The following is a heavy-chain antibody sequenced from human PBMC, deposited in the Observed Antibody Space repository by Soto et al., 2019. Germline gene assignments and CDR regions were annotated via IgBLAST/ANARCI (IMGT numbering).Heavy chain of an antibody. CDR3: ARADLRGEMATNPEGLVFDY. V-gene: IGHV4-31*03. D-gene: IGHD5-12*01. J-gene: IGHJ4*02. Sequence: SETLSLTCTVSGGSISSGAYYWSWIRQHPGKGLEWIGYIYYSGSTYYNPSLKSRVTISVDTSKNQFSLKLSSVTAADTAVYYCARADLRGEMATNPEGLVFDYWGQGTLVTVSS. CDR1: GGSISSGAYY. CDR2: IYYSGST.